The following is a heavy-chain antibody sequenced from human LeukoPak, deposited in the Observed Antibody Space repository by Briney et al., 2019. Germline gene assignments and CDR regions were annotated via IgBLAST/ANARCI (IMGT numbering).Heavy chain of an antibody. V-gene: IGHV4-34*01. CDR1: GGSFSGYY. CDR2: INHSGST. D-gene: IGHD3-16*01. J-gene: IGHJ3*02. CDR3: ASEPGSRGGFDI. Sequence: SETLSLTCAVYGGSFSGYYWSWIRQPPGKGLEWIGEINHSGSTNYNPSLKSRVTISVDTSKNQFSLKLSSVTAADTAVYYCASEPGSRGGFDIWGQGTKVTVSS.